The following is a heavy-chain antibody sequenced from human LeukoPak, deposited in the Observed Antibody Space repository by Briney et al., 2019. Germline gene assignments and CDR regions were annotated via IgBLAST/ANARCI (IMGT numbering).Heavy chain of an antibody. CDR3: ARDHGVTGTTYDY. V-gene: IGHV3-21*01. D-gene: IGHD1-7*01. CDR1: GFTFSSYS. Sequence: PGGSLRLSCAASGFTFSSYSMNWVRQAPGKGLGWVSSISSSSSYIYYADSVKGRFTISRDNAKNSLYLQMNSLRAEDTAVYYCARDHGVTGTTYDYWGQGTLVTVSS. CDR2: ISSSSSYI. J-gene: IGHJ4*02.